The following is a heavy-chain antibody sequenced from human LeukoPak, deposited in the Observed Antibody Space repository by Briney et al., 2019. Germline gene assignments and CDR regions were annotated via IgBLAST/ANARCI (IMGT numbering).Heavy chain of an antibody. CDR2: IKQDGSKK. V-gene: IGHV3-7*01. D-gene: IGHD6-13*01. CDR1: GFTFSTYW. Sequence: GGSLRLSCEASGFTFSTYWMSWVRQAPGKGLEWVANIKQDGSKKYYVDSVKGRFTISRDNAKNSLYLQINSLRAEDTAMYYCARDSAGNDYWGQGTLVTVSS. CDR3: ARDSAGNDY. J-gene: IGHJ4*02.